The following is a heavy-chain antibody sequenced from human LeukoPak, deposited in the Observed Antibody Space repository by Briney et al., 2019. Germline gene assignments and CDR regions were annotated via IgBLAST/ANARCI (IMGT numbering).Heavy chain of an antibody. CDR2: INHSGST. CDR3: ATVSGGSRKSVDY. D-gene: IGHD2-15*01. Sequence: SETLSLTCAVYGGSFSGYYWSWIRQPPGEGLEWIGEINHSGSTNYNPSLKSRVTISVDTSKNQFSLKLSSVTAADTAVYYCATVSGGSRKSVDYWGQGTLVTVSS. V-gene: IGHV4-34*01. CDR1: GGSFSGYY. J-gene: IGHJ4*02.